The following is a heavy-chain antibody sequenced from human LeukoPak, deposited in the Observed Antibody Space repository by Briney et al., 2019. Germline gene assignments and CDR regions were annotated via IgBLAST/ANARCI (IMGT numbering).Heavy chain of an antibody. CDR1: GGSISSSNW. D-gene: IGHD2-2*01. CDR3: ARSEGYCSSTSCSYYFDY. J-gene: IGHJ4*02. V-gene: IGHV4-4*02. Sequence: TSGTLSLTCAVPGGSISSSNWWSWVRQPPGKGLEWIGEIYHSGSTNYNPSLKSRVTISVDKSKNQFSLKLSSVTAADTAVYYCARSEGYCSSTSCSYYFDYWGQGTLVTVSS. CDR2: IYHSGST.